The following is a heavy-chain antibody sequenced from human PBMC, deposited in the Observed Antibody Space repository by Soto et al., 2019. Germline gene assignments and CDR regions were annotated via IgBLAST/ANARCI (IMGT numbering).Heavy chain of an antibody. CDR3: ARVGGINWFDP. D-gene: IGHD3-16*01. V-gene: IGHV4-31*03. Sequence: PSETLSLTCTVSGGSIIRGGYYWSLIRQHPGEGLEWIGYIYYSGSTYYNPSLKSRVTISVDTSKNQFSLKLSSVTAADTAVYYCARVGGINWFDPWGQGTLVTVSS. J-gene: IGHJ5*02. CDR1: GGSIIRGGYY. CDR2: IYYSGST.